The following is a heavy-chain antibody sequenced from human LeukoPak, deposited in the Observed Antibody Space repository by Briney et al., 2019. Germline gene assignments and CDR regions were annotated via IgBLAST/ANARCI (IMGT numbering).Heavy chain of an antibody. J-gene: IGHJ3*02. CDR1: GGSTSSGDYY. V-gene: IGHV4-30-4*01. D-gene: IGHD3-3*01. Sequence: SETLSLTCTVSGGSTSSGDYYWSWIRQPPGKGLEWIGYIYYSGSTYYNPSLKSRVTISVDTSKNQFSLKLRSVTAADTAVYHCARLRSTHSGHAFDIWGQGTMVTVSS. CDR3: ARLRSTHSGHAFDI. CDR2: IYYSGST.